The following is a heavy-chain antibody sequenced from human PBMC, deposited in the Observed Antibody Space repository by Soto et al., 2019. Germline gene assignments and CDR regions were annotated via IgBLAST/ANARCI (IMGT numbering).Heavy chain of an antibody. V-gene: IGHV3-53*01. J-gene: IGHJ5*02. CDR2: IYSGGST. CDR1: GFTVSSNY. Sequence: LRLSCAASGFTVSSNYMSWVRQAPGKGLEWVSVIYSGGSTYYADSVKGRFTISRDNSKNTLYLQMNSLRAEDTAVYYCARELGIEGNWFDPWGQGTLVTVSS. CDR3: ARELGIEGNWFDP. D-gene: IGHD1-26*01.